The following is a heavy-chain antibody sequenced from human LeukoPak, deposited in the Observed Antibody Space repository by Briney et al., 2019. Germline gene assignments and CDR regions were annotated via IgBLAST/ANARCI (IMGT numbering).Heavy chain of an antibody. Sequence: SVTVSCKASGGTFSIYAISWVRQAPGQGLEWMGGIIPIFGTANYAQKFQGRVTITADESTSTAYMELSSLRSEDTAVYYCARDPTSYGDYFDYWGQGTLVTVSS. CDR1: GGTFSIYA. CDR2: IIPIFGTA. J-gene: IGHJ4*02. CDR3: ARDPTSYGDYFDY. V-gene: IGHV1-69*13. D-gene: IGHD4-17*01.